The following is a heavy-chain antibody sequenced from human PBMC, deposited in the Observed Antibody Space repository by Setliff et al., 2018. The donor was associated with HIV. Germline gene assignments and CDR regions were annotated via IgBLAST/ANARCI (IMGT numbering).Heavy chain of an antibody. Sequence: PSETLSLTCTVSGGSISSSGPGYYWGWVRQAPGGGLEWIGSAYYSGSTYYNPPLKSRVTISLDTSKNQLSLRLTSMTAADTAVYYCARSQPDTIFGVVIFDYWGQGKMVTVSS. D-gene: IGHD3-3*01. CDR1: GGSISSSGPGYY. CDR2: AYYSGST. V-gene: IGHV4-39*01. CDR3: ARSQPDTIFGVVIFDY. J-gene: IGHJ4*02.